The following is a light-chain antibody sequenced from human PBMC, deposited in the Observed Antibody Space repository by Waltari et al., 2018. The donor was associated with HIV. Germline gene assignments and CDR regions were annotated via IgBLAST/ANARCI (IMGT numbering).Light chain of an antibody. J-gene: IGLJ2*01. V-gene: IGLV2-14*01. Sequence: QSALTQPASVSGSPGQSIAISCTASTSDIAAYNYVSWFHQHPGKAPKLIIFEVSNRPSGVANRFSGSKSGNTASLTISGLQAEDEADYYCSTYTGRGTDTVLFAGGTKLTVL. CDR1: TSDIAAYNY. CDR2: EVS. CDR3: STYTGRGTDTVL.